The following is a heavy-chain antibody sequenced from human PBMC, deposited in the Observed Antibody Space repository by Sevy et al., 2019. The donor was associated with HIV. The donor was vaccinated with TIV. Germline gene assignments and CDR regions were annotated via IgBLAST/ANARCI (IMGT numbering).Heavy chain of an antibody. V-gene: IGHV3-11*01. CDR1: GFTFSDYY. CDR3: ARGGGYCSSTSCPLTYYYGMDV. CDR2: ISSSGSTI. D-gene: IGHD2-2*03. J-gene: IGHJ6*02. Sequence: GGSLRLSCAASGFTFSDYYMSWIRQAPGKGLEWVSYISSSGSTIYYADSVKGRFTISRDNAKNSLYLQMNSLRAEDTAVYYCARGGGYCSSTSCPLTYYYGMDVWGQRTTVTVSS.